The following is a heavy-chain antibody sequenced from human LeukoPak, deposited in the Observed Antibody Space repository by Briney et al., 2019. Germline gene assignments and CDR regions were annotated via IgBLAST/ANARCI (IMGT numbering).Heavy chain of an antibody. CDR1: GFTFSSYE. CDR3: ARRGVYGSGAYYFDY. Sequence: GSLRLSCAASGFTFSSYEMNWVRQAPGKGLEWVSYISSSGSTIYYADSVKGRFTISRDNAKKSLYLQMNSLRAEDTAVYYCARRGVYGSGAYYFDYWGQGTLVTLSS. J-gene: IGHJ4*02. D-gene: IGHD3-10*01. CDR2: ISSSGSTI. V-gene: IGHV3-48*03.